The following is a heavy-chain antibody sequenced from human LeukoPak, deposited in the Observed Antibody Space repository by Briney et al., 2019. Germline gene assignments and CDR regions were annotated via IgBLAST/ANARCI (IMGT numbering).Heavy chain of an antibody. CDR1: GGSISSGDYY. D-gene: IGHD6-6*01. Sequence: SETLSLTCTVSGGSISSGDYYWSWIRQPPGKGLEWMGYIYYSGSTYYNPSLKSRVTISVDTSKNQFSLKLSSVTAADTAVYYCASIAARHSFDYWGQGTLVTVSS. J-gene: IGHJ4*02. CDR3: ASIAARHSFDY. CDR2: IYYSGST. V-gene: IGHV4-30-4*01.